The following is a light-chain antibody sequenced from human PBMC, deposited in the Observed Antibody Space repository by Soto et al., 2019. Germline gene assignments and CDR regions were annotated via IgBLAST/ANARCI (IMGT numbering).Light chain of an antibody. V-gene: IGKV1-39*01. J-gene: IGKJ1*01. CDR2: AAS. CDR3: QQSYSTPRT. CDR1: QSISSW. Sequence: GDRVTITCRASQSISSWLAWYQQKPGEAPQLLIYAASSLQSGVPSRFSGSGSGTDFTLTISSLQPEDFATYYCQQSYSTPRTFGQGTKVDIK.